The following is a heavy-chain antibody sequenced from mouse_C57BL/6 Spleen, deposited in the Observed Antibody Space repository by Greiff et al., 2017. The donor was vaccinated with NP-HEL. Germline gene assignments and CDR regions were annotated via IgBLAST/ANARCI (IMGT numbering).Heavy chain of an antibody. D-gene: IGHD2-4*01. CDR2: INPYNGGT. CDR3: ASDYYDYEAY. Sequence: EVQLQQSGPVLVKPGASVKMSCKASGYTFTDYYMNWVKQSHGKSLEWIGVINPYNGGTSYNQKFKGKATLTVDKSSSTAYMELNSLTSEDSAVYYCASDYYDYEAYWGQGTLVTVSA. V-gene: IGHV1-19*01. J-gene: IGHJ3*01. CDR1: GYTFTDYY.